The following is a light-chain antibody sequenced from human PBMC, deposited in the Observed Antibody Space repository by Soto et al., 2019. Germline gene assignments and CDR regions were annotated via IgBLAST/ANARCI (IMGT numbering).Light chain of an antibody. CDR3: QKYDSAPWT. CDR2: AAS. V-gene: IGKV1-27*01. Sequence: DIQMTQSPSSLSASVRDRVTITCRASQGISNYLAWYQQKPGKVPKLLIYAASTLQSGISSRFSGSGSGTDFTLTISSLQPEDVATYYCQKYDSAPWTFGQGTKVEIK. J-gene: IGKJ1*01. CDR1: QGISNY.